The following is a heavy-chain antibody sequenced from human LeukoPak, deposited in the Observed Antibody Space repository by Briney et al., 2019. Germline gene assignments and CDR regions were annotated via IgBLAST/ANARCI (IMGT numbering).Heavy chain of an antibody. CDR2: IYSGGST. CDR3: MSDLDN. CDR1: GFTVSSNY. J-gene: IGHJ4*02. Sequence: GGSLRLSCAASGFTVSSNYMSWVRQAPGKGLEWVSVIYSGGSTYYADSVKGRFTISRDNSKNTLYLQMNSLKTEDTAIYYCMSDLDNWGQGTLVTVSS. V-gene: IGHV3-53*01.